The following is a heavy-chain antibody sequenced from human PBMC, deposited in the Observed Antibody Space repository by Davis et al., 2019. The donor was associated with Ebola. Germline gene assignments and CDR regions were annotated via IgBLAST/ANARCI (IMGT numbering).Heavy chain of an antibody. Sequence: ASVTVSCMASGYTFTSYGISWVRQAPGQGLEWMGWISAYNGNTNYAQKLQGRVTMTTDTSTSTAYMELRSLRSDDTAVYFSARTSIMGTTTTASDIWGQGTMVTVSS. CDR1: GYTFTSYG. J-gene: IGHJ3*02. CDR2: ISAYNGNT. D-gene: IGHD1-26*01. CDR3: ARTSIMGTTTTASDI. V-gene: IGHV1-18*01.